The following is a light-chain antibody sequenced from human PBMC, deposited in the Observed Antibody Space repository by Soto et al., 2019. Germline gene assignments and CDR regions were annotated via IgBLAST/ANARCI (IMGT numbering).Light chain of an antibody. CDR1: SGSIASNF. V-gene: IGLV6-57*03. Sequence: KFMLTQPHSVSESPGKTITISCTRSSGSIASNFVQWYQQRPGSAPTPVIYEDNRRPSGVPDRFSGSIDTSSNSASLTISGLKTEDEADYYCQSYDSSMDVFGTGTKLTVL. J-gene: IGLJ1*01. CDR3: QSYDSSMDV. CDR2: EDN.